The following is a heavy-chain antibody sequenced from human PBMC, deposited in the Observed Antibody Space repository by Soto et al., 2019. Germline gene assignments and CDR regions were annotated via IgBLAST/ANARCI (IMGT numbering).Heavy chain of an antibody. CDR3: AGGTDGKKVAY. J-gene: IGHJ4*02. CDR1: GGSVSSEHYY. Sequence: QVQLQESGPGLVKSSETLSLTCTVSGGSVSSEHYYWNWIRQPPGKGLEWIGYFYYTGSTNYNPSLERXXTXSXXMSMTHLRLKLRSVTAADTAVYYCAGGTDGKKVAYWGQGTLVTVSS. V-gene: IGHV4-61*03. CDR2: FYYTGST. D-gene: IGHD5-12*01.